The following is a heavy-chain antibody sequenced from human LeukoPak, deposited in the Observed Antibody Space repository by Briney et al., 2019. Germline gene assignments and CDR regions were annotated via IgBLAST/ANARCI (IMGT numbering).Heavy chain of an antibody. Sequence: GGSLRHSCLTSGFTFSTNAMSWVRQAPGKGLEWISGISGSGASTYYADSATGRFTISRDNSRNTLYLQMNSLRGDDTAVYYCAKDVGKWESLHFFDYWGQGTLVTVSS. CDR1: GFTFSTNA. CDR2: ISGSGAST. J-gene: IGHJ4*02. D-gene: IGHD1-26*01. CDR3: AKDVGKWESLHFFDY. V-gene: IGHV3-23*01.